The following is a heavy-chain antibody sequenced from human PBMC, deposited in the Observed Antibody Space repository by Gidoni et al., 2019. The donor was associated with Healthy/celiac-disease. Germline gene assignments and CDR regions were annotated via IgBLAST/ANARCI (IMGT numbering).Heavy chain of an antibody. CDR1: GFTFSSYS. V-gene: IGHV3-21*01. CDR3: AYSSSWYYFDY. J-gene: IGHJ4*02. CDR2: ISSSSSYI. Sequence: EVQLVASGGGLVKPGGSLRLSCAASGFTFSSYSMNWVRQAPGKGLEWVSSISSSSSYIYYADSVKGRFTISRDNAKNSLYLQMNSLRAEDTAVYYCAYSSSWYYFDYWGQGTLVTVSS. D-gene: IGHD6-13*01.